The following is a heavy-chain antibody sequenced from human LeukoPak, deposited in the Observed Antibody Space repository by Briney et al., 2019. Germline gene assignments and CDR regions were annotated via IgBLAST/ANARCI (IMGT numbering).Heavy chain of an antibody. Sequence: ASVKVSCKASGYTFTGYYMHWVRQAPGQGLEWMGWINPNSGGTNYAQKFQGRVTITRDTSISTAYMELSRLRSDDTAVYYCARGYAGKSFKYFQHWGQGTLVTVSS. V-gene: IGHV1-2*02. CDR3: ARGYAGKSFKYFQH. J-gene: IGHJ1*01. CDR1: GYTFTGYY. D-gene: IGHD2-2*01. CDR2: INPNSGGT.